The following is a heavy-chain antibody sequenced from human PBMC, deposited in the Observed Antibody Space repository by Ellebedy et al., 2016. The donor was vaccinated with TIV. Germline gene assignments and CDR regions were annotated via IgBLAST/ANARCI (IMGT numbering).Heavy chain of an antibody. Sequence: GESLKISCAASGFTFSSYSMNWVRQAPGKGLEWVSYISSSSSTIYYADSVKGRFTISRDNAKNSLYLQMNSLRDEDTAVYYCARDRSPWELLRGDYFDYWGQGTLVTVSS. D-gene: IGHD1-26*01. CDR2: ISSSSSTI. J-gene: IGHJ4*02. CDR1: GFTFSSYS. CDR3: ARDRSPWELLRGDYFDY. V-gene: IGHV3-48*02.